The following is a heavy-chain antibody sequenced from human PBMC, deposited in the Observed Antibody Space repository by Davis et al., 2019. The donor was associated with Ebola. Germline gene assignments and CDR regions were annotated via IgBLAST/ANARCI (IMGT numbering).Heavy chain of an antibody. CDR1: GGTFSSYT. Sequence: SVKVSCKASGGTFSSYTISWVRQAPGQGLEWMGRIIPILGIANYAQKFQGRVTITADKSTSTAYMELSSLRAEDTAVYYCASPGGKTRIQLWNFDYWGQGTLVTVSS. CDR2: IIPILGIA. V-gene: IGHV1-69*02. CDR3: ASPGGKTRIQLWNFDY. D-gene: IGHD5-18*01. J-gene: IGHJ4*02.